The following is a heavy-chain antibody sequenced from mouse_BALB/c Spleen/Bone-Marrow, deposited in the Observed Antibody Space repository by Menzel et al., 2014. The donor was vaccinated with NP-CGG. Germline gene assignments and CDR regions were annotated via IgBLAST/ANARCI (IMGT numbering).Heavy chain of an antibody. J-gene: IGHJ4*01. CDR1: GFSLTGYG. V-gene: IGHV2-6-7*01. Sequence: VMLEESGPGLVAPSQSLSITCTVSGFSLTGYGVSWVRQPPGKGLEWLGMIWGDGSTDYNSALKSRLSISKDNSKSQVLLKMNSLQTDDTARYYCARDSFLITRALDYWGQGTSVTVSS. CDR2: IWGDGST. CDR3: ARDSFLITRALDY. D-gene: IGHD2-4*01.